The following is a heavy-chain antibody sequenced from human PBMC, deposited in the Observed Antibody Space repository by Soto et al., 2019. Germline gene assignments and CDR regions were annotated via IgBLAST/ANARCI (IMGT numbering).Heavy chain of an antibody. CDR1: GFTFSSYG. CDR2: ISYDGSNK. Sequence: QVQLVESGGGVVQPGRSLRLSCAASGFTFSSYGMHWVRQAPGKGLEWVAVISYDGSNKYYANSVKGRFTISRDNSKNTLYLQMNSLRAEDTAVYYCAKGGNYYDSSGYYYSDYWGQGTLVTVSS. J-gene: IGHJ4*02. CDR3: AKGGNYYDSSGYYYSDY. V-gene: IGHV3-30*18. D-gene: IGHD3-22*01.